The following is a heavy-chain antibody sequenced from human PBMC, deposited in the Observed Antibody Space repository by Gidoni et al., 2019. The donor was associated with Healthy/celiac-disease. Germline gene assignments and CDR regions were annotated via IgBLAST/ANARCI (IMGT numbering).Heavy chain of an antibody. Sequence: QLQLQESGPGLGKPSQTLSLTCTVPGGPISSGGYYWSWIRQHPGKGLEWIGYIYYIGSTYYNPSLKSRVTISVDTSKNQFSLKLSSVTAADTAVYYCARATGYYYGSGAYYFDYWGQGTLVTVSS. D-gene: IGHD3-10*01. V-gene: IGHV4-31*03. CDR3: ARATGYYYGSGAYYFDY. J-gene: IGHJ4*02. CDR1: GGPISSGGYY. CDR2: IYYIGST.